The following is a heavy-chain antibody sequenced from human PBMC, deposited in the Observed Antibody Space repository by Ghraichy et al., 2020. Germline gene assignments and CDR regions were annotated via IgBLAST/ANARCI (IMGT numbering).Heavy chain of an antibody. CDR3: ARGRLQYGPYFAY. V-gene: IGHV3-48*02. CDR2: ISSDSTTI. CDR1: GFTFSTYS. D-gene: IGHD4-11*01. Sequence: GGSLRLSCAASGFTFSTYSVNWVRQAPGKGLEWVSYISSDSTTIYYADSVKGRFTISRDNAKNSLYLQMNSLRDEDTAVYYCARGRLQYGPYFAYWGQGTLVTVSS. J-gene: IGHJ4*02.